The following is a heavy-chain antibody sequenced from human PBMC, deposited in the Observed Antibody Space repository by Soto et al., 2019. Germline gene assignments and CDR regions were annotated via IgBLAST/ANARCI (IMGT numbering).Heavy chain of an antibody. Sequence: PEETLSLTCTVSGGSISSYYWSWIRQPPGKGLEWIGYIYYSGSTNYNPSLKSRVTISVDTSKNQFSLKLSSVTAADTAVYYCARHTLNWGWVLFDYWGQGTLVTVSS. CDR3: ARHTLNWGWVLFDY. J-gene: IGHJ4*02. V-gene: IGHV4-59*08. CDR2: IYYSGST. CDR1: GGSISSYY. D-gene: IGHD7-27*01.